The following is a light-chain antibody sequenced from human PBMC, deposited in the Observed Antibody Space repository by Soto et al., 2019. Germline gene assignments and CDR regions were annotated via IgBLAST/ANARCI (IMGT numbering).Light chain of an antibody. CDR3: QQYHIWPSIT. V-gene: IGKV3-15*01. CDR1: QSVSEY. J-gene: IGKJ5*01. Sequence: EVVMTQSPATLSVSPGERATLSCRASQSVSEYLAWYQQKPGQAPRLLIYGASTRATSIPARFSGSGSGTEFTLTISSLQSEDFAVYYCQQYHIWPSITFGQGTRLEIK. CDR2: GAS.